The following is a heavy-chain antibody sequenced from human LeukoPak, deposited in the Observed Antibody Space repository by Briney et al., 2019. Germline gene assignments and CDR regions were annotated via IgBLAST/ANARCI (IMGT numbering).Heavy chain of an antibody. J-gene: IGHJ4*02. CDR2: INPSGGST. D-gene: IGHD1-26*01. V-gene: IGHV1-46*01. CDR1: GGTFSSYA. CDR3: ARVEVGGYVSGY. Sequence: GASVKVSCKASGGTFSSYAISWVRQAPGQGLEWMGIINPSGGSTSYAQKFQGRVTMTRDTSTSTVYMELSSLRSEDTAVYYCARVEVGGYVSGYWGQGALVTVSS.